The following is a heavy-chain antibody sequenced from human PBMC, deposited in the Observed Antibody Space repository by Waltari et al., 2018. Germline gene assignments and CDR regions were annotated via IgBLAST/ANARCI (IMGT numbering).Heavy chain of an antibody. J-gene: IGHJ6*02. Sequence: EVQLVESGGGLVKPGGSLRPSCAGPGFNSSLSGFTWFRQAPGKGLWWVSSIDSSGSNIYYAGSVKGRFTISRDDARKSLFLVMNSLRAEDTAVYYCARPGYCTGNSCHYYGMDVWGQGTTVTVSS. CDR2: IDSSGSNI. V-gene: IGHV3-21*02. CDR1: GFNSSLSG. CDR3: ARPGYCTGNSCHYYGMDV. D-gene: IGHD2-2*01.